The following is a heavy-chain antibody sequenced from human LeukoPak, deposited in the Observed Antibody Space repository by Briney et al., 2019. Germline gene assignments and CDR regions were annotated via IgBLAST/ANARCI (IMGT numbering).Heavy chain of an antibody. V-gene: IGHV3-20*04. CDR1: GFTFDDYG. CDR2: INWNGSGA. CDR3: ARDGEVGVGRWFDP. D-gene: IGHD1-26*01. Sequence: PGGSLRLSCAASGFTFDDYGMSWVRQVPGKGLEWVSGINWNGSGAGYADSVKGRFTFSRDNAKNSLSLQMNSLRAEDTAVYYCARDGEVGVGRWFDPWGQGTLVTVSS. J-gene: IGHJ5*02.